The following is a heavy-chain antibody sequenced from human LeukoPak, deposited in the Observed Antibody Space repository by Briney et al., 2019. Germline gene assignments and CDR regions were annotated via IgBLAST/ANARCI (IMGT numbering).Heavy chain of an antibody. J-gene: IGHJ4*02. V-gene: IGHV1-46*01. Sequence: ASVKVSCKASGYTFTSNYIHWVRQAPGQGLEWMGMIYPRDGSTSYAQKFQGRVTMTRDTSTSTVYMELTSLSSEDTAVYYCARPNSGSYIALGFDYWGQGTLVTVSS. CDR1: GYTFTSNY. CDR2: IYPRDGST. CDR3: ARPNSGSYIALGFDY. D-gene: IGHD1-26*01.